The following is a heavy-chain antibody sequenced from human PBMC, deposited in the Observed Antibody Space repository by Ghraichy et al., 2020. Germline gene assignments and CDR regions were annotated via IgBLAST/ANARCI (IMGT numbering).Heavy chain of an antibody. J-gene: IGHJ5*02. CDR3: ARGQSTTPGVLWFGDLYPNWFDP. CDR2: IFSNDEK. V-gene: IGHV2-26*01. CDR1: GFSLSNARMG. Sequence: SGPTLVKPTETLTLTCTVSGFSLSNARMGVSWIRQPPGKALEWLAHIFSNDEKSYSTSLKSRLTISKDTSKSQVVLTMTNMDPVDTATYYCARGQSTTPGVLWFGDLYPNWFDPWGQGTLVTVSS. D-gene: IGHD3-10*01.